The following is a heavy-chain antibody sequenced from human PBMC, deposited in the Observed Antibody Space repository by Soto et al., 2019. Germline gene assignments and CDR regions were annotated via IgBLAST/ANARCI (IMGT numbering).Heavy chain of an antibody. CDR3: ARTYDFWSGYFFDY. CDR2: IIPIFGTA. CDR1: GGTFSSYA. V-gene: IGHV1-69*13. J-gene: IGHJ4*02. D-gene: IGHD3-3*01. Sequence: ASVKVSCKASGGTFSSYAISWVRQARGQGLEWMGGIIPIFGTANYAQKFQGRVTITADESTSTAYMELSSLRSEDTAVYYCARTYDFWSGYFFDYWGQGTLVTVSS.